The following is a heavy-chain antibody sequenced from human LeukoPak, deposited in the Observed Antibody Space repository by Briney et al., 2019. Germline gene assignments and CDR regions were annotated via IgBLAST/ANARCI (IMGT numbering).Heavy chain of an antibody. J-gene: IGHJ6*03. CDR1: GGSFSGYY. CDR2: IYYSGST. Sequence: SETLSLTCAVYGGSFSGYYWSWIRQPPGKGLEWIGYIYYSGSTYYNPSLKSRVTISIDTSKNQFSLKLSSVTAADTAVYYCARDRRDRSIFGVAVYYYYMDVWGKGTTVTVSS. CDR3: ARDRRDRSIFGVAVYYYYMDV. V-gene: IGHV4-30-4*08. D-gene: IGHD3-3*01.